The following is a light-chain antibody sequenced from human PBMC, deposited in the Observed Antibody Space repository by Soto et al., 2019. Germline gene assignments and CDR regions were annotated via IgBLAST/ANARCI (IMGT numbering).Light chain of an antibody. V-gene: IGLV2-14*03. Sequence: QSALTQPASVSGSPGQSITLSCTGTSRDVGYYNYVSWYQQRPGKAPKLMIFDVSNRPSGVSNRFSGSKSGNTASLTISGLQAEDEADYYCTSFTDSSTPVVFGGGTQLTVL. J-gene: IGLJ2*01. CDR3: TSFTDSSTPVV. CDR1: SRDVGYYNY. CDR2: DVS.